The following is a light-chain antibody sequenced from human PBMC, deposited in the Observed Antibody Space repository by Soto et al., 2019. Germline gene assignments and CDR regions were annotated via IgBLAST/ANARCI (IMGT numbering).Light chain of an antibody. J-gene: IGKJ1*01. V-gene: IGKV1-5*03. CDR1: QIISSW. CDR2: KAS. Sequence: DIQSTQSPSTLSSSVGDRVTITCRSSQIISSWLAWYQQKPGKAPKLLIYKASSLESGVPSRFSGSGSGTEFTLTISSLQPDDFATYYCQQYNSYSTFGQGTKVDIX. CDR3: QQYNSYST.